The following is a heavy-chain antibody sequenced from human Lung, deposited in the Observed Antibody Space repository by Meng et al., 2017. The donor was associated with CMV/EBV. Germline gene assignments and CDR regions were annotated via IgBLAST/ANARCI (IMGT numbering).Heavy chain of an antibody. Sequence: GEXXKISCAASGFTFSTFAMSWVRQAPGKGLQWVSVIYSGDDSTYYADSVKGRFTISRDNSKNMLYLQMNSLRAEDSAVYFCAKGKWGGYYYYYGMDVWGRGTXVNGYS. CDR2: IYSGDDST. CDR3: AKGKWGGYYYYYGMDV. D-gene: IGHD1-26*01. J-gene: IGHJ6*02. V-gene: IGHV3-23*03. CDR1: GFTFSTFA.